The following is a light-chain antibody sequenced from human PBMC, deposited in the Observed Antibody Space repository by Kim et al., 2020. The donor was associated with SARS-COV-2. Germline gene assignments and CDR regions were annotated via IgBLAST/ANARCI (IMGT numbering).Light chain of an antibody. J-gene: IGKJ1*01. CDR2: TAS. CDR1: QDISRY. Sequence: DIKMTQSPSSLSASVGDRVTITCRASQDISRYLNWYQQKPGKAPKLLIYTASSLQSGVPSRFTGSGSETDFTLTITSLQPEDFATYYCQQTSSAPRTFGQGTKVDIK. V-gene: IGKV1-39*01. CDR3: QQTSSAPRT.